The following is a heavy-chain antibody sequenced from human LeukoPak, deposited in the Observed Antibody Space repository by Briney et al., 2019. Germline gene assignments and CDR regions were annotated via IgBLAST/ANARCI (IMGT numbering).Heavy chain of an antibody. CDR3: ARVSDHYFDY. J-gene: IGHJ4*02. V-gene: IGHV5-51*01. CDR2: IYPGDSDT. CDR1: GYSFTSYW. D-gene: IGHD1-14*01. Sequence: GESLKISCKASGYSFTSYWIGWVRQMPGKGLEWMGIIYPGDSDTGYSPSFQGQVTISADKSISTAYLRWSSLKASDIAMYYCARVSDHYFDYWGQGTLATVSS.